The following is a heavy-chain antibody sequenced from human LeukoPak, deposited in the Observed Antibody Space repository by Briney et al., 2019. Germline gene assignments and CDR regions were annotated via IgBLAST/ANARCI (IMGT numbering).Heavy chain of an antibody. CDR3: ARDLMDIVGEGAFDC. J-gene: IGHJ4*02. CDR2: ITGNGDIT. Sequence: GGSLRLSCAASGFIFNNYDISWVRQAPGKGLEWVSAITGNGDITFYANSVKGRFTISRDNSKNNVYLQMNSLRAEDTAVYYCARDLMDIVGEGAFDCWGQGTLVTVSS. CDR1: GFIFNNYD. D-gene: IGHD5-12*01. V-gene: IGHV3-23*01.